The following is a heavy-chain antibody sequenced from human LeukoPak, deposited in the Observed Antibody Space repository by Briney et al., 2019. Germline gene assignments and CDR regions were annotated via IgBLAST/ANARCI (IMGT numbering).Heavy chain of an antibody. CDR3: AKIASPYYFDY. CDR1: GFTFNNYV. Sequence: GGSLRLSCAASGFTFNNYVLSWVRQAPGKGLEWVSSITGSGGTTYYADSVKGRFTISRDNSKNTLYLQINSLRAEDTAVYYCAKIASPYYFDYWGQGTLVTVSS. CDR2: ITGSGGTT. J-gene: IGHJ4*02. D-gene: IGHD6-6*01. V-gene: IGHV3-23*01.